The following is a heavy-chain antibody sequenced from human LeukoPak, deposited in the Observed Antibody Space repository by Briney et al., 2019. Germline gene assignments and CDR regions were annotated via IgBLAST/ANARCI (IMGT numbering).Heavy chain of an antibody. Sequence: SETLSLTCTVSVGSITTYYWSWIRQPPGKGLEWIAYIYYTGSTNYNPSLKSRITISVDTSKNQVSLKLSSVTAADTAVYYCATHYSIAGGRLSGYWLDPWGQGTLVTVSS. CDR2: IYYTGST. CDR1: VGSITTYY. CDR3: ATHYSIAGGRLSGYWLDP. J-gene: IGHJ5*02. V-gene: IGHV4-59*08. D-gene: IGHD3-16*01.